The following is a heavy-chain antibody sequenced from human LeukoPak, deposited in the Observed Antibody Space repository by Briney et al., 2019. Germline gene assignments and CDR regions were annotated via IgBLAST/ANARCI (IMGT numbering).Heavy chain of an antibody. J-gene: IGHJ4*01. CDR3: ARREWQQQY. D-gene: IGHD6-13*01. Sequence: KPGGSLRLSCAASGFTFSSYAMSWVRQAPGKGLEWIGSFYYTGSTYYNPSLKSRVTISVNTSNNQFSLKLSSVTAADTAVYYCARREWQQQYWGQGPLVTVSS. CDR2: FYYTGST. CDR1: GFTFSSYA. V-gene: IGHV4-38-2*01.